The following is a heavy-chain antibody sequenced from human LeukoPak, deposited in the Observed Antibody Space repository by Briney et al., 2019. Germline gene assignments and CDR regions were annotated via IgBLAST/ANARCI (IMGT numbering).Heavy chain of an antibody. Sequence: TGGSLRLSCAASGFTFSRFAMAWVRQAPGKGLEWVAGIIGSGVTTYYADSVKGRFTISRDSSKNTLYLQMNSLRADDSAVYYFVACGGGSCYPGYYYMDVWGKGTTVTVSS. CDR2: IIGSGVTT. V-gene: IGHV3-23*01. D-gene: IGHD2-15*01. CDR3: VACGGGSCYPGYYYMDV. J-gene: IGHJ6*03. CDR1: GFTFSRFA.